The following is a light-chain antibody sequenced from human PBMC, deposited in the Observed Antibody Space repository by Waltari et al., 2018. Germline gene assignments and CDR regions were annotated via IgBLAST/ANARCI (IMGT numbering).Light chain of an antibody. Sequence: SYELTQPPSVSVSPGQTASITCSGDQLGDKYACWYQQKPGQSPGLVIYRDTKRPSGIPKRFSGSNSGNTATLAISGTQVMDGADDYCEVWDGTTGVFGTGTKVTVL. J-gene: IGLJ1*01. CDR1: QLGDKY. CDR2: RDT. V-gene: IGLV3-1*01. CDR3: EVWDGTTGV.